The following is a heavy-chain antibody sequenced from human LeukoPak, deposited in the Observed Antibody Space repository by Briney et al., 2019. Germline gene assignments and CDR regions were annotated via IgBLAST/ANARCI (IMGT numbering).Heavy chain of an antibody. CDR3: ARLGDIMDV. CDR1: GYIFTRYW. J-gene: IGHJ6*02. V-gene: IGHV5-51*01. D-gene: IGHD3-9*01. Sequence: NHGESLKISCQGSGYIFTRYWIAWVRQMPGKGLEWMGMIYPGDSNTKYSPSFQGQVTVSADQSINTAYLQWSSLKASDTAMYYCARLGDIMDVWGQGTTVTVSS. CDR2: IYPGDSNT.